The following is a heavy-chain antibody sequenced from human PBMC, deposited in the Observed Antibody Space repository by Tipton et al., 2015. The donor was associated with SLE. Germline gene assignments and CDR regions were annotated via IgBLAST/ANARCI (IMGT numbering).Heavy chain of an antibody. CDR1: GGSISSHY. Sequence: LRLSCTVSGGSISSHYWSWIRQPPGKGLEWIGSIYYSGSTYYNPSLKSRVTISVDTSKNQFSLKLSSVTAADTAVYYCARAAFGEPVDYWGQGTLVTVSS. D-gene: IGHD2-21*01. V-gene: IGHV4-59*11. CDR3: ARAAFGEPVDY. J-gene: IGHJ4*02. CDR2: IYYSGST.